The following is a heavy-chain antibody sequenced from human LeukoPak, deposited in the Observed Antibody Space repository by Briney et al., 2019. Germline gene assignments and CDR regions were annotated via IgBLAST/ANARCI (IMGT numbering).Heavy chain of an antibody. CDR3: AADVPETGAQIDY. J-gene: IGHJ4*02. D-gene: IGHD1-14*01. CDR2: VRSGGTT. CDR1: GFTFSRAW. V-gene: IGHV3-15*01. Sequence: GGSLSLSCAASGFTFSRAWMSWVRRAPGKGLEWVARVRSGGTTDYAATVKGRFTISRDDSRNTVTLQMNSLSTEDTAVFYCAADVPETGAQIDYWGQGTRVTVSS.